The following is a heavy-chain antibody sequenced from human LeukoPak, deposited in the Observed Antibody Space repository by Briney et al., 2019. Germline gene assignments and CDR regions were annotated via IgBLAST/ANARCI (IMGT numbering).Heavy chain of an antibody. D-gene: IGHD5-12*01. CDR1: GGSISSGGYS. Sequence: PSQTLSLTCAVSGGSISSGGYSWSWIRQPPGKGLEWIGYIYHSGSTYYNPSLKSRVTISVDSSKNQFSLKLSSLTAADTAVYYCARGRLRGRSGGTFDYWGQGTLVTVSS. V-gene: IGHV4-30-2*01. CDR3: ARGRLRGRSGGTFDY. CDR2: IYHSGST. J-gene: IGHJ4*02.